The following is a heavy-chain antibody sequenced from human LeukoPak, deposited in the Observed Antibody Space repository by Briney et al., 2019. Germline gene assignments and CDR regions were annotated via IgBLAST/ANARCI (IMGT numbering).Heavy chain of an antibody. CDR2: ISAQHGQT. CDR3: VHSSGWWFDP. J-gene: IGHJ5*02. Sequence: ASVKVSCKTSGYSENFYGITWVRQVAGQGLEWMGWISAQHGQTEYAPNSQDRVTMTTDTYTNTAYMGLRSLRSDDTAVYYCVHSSGWWFDPWGQGTLVTVSS. V-gene: IGHV1-18*01. D-gene: IGHD6-19*01. CDR1: GYSENFYG.